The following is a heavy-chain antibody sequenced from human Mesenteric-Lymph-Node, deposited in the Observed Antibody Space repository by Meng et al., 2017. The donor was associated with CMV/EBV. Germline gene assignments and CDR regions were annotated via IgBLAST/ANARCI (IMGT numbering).Heavy chain of an antibody. D-gene: IGHD3-3*01. V-gene: IGHV3-30*04. CDR3: AGGLGITIFGVPDY. Sequence: GESLKISCAASGFTFSSYDMHWVRQAPGKGLEWVAVISYDGSNKYYADSVKGRFTISRDNSKNTLYLQMNSLGAEDTAVYYCAGGLGITIFGVPDYWGQGTLVTVSS. CDR1: GFTFSSYD. J-gene: IGHJ4*02. CDR2: ISYDGSNK.